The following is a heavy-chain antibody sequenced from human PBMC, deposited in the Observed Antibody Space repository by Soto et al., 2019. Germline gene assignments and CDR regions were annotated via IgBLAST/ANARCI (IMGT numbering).Heavy chain of an antibody. CDR3: ARMFAPYGAISGRFDP. J-gene: IGHJ5*02. CDR1: GYSFTGYS. CDR2: INPNSGGT. Sequence: ASVKVSCKASGYSFTGYSMHWVRQAPGQGLEWMGWINPNSGGTNYAQKFQGWVTMTRDTSISTAYMELSRLRSDDTAVYYCARMFAPYGAISGRFDPWGQGTLVTVSS. D-gene: IGHD4-17*01. V-gene: IGHV1-2*04.